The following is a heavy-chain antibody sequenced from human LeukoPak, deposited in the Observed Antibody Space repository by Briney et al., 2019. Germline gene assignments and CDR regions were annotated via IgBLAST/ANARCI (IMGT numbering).Heavy chain of an antibody. V-gene: IGHV3-21*04. D-gene: IGHD1-26*01. Sequence: GGSLRLSCAASGFTFSSYTMNWVRQPPGKGLEWVSAITSSSSYIYYADSVMGRFTISRDNANNSLYLQMNSLRAADTAVYYCARNLVEKDYYYYFMYVWGKGTTVTVSS. CDR2: ITSSSSYI. CDR3: ARNLVEKDYYYYFMYV. J-gene: IGHJ6*03. CDR1: GFTFSSYT.